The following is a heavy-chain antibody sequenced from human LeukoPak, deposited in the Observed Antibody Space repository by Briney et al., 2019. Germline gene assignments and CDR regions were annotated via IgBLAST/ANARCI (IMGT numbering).Heavy chain of an antibody. Sequence: GGSLRLSCAASGFTFSSYWMHWVRQAPGKGLVWVSRINSDGSSTNYADSVKGRFTISRDNAKNTLYLQMNSLRAEDTAVYYCARDFGHCSSTSCFYFDYWGQGTLVTVSS. V-gene: IGHV3-74*01. CDR3: ARDFGHCSSTSCFYFDY. CDR1: GFTFSSYW. D-gene: IGHD2-2*01. CDR2: INSDGSST. J-gene: IGHJ4*02.